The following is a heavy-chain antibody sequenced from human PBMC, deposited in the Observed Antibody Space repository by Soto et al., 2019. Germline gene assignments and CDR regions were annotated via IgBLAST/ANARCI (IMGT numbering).Heavy chain of an antibody. CDR2: IYYSGST. V-gene: IGHV4-59*08. J-gene: IGHJ4*02. CDR1: GGSISSYY. Sequence: SETLSLTCTVSGGSISSYYWSWIRQPPGKGLEWIGYIYYSGSTNYNPSLKSRVTISVDTSKNQFSLKLSSVTAADTAVYYCAAFYDFWSGYYVYWGQGTLVTVSS. D-gene: IGHD3-3*01. CDR3: AAFYDFWSGYYVY.